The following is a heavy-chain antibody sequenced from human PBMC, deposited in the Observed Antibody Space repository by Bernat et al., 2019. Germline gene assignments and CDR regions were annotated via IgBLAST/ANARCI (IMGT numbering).Heavy chain of an antibody. D-gene: IGHD3-9*01. CDR2: IYYSGST. V-gene: IGHV4-39*01. Sequence: QLQLQESGPGLVKPSETLSLTCTVSGGSISSSSYYWGWIRQPPGKGLEWIGSIYYSGSTYYNPSLKSRVTISVDTSKNQFSLKLSSVTAADTAVYYCARHVVRRYDILTGYYGPPSYGMDVWGQGTTVTVS. CDR3: ARHVVRRYDILTGYYGPPSYGMDV. CDR1: GGSISSSSYY. J-gene: IGHJ6*02.